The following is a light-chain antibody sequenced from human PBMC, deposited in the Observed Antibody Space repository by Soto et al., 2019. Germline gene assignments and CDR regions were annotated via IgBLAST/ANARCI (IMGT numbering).Light chain of an antibody. J-gene: IGLJ3*02. CDR2: EVS. CDR3: SSYAGSNNLV. V-gene: IGLV2-8*01. CDR1: SSDVGGYNY. Sequence: QSALTQPPSASGSPGQSVTISCTGTSSDVGGYNYVSWYQQHPGKAPKLMIYEVSKRPSGVPDRFSGSKSGNTASLTVSGLQAEDEAECYCSSYAGSNNLVFGGATKVTVL.